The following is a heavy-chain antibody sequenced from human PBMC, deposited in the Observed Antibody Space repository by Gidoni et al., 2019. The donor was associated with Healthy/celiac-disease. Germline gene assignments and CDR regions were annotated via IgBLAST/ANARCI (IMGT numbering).Heavy chain of an antibody. CDR1: GGTFSSYA. J-gene: IGHJ3*02. Sequence: QVQLVQSGAEVKKPGSSVKVPCKASGGTFSSYARSWVRQAPGQGLEWMGGIIPIFGTANYAQKFQGRVTITADESTSTAYMELSSLRSEDTAVYYCARDFLQAGAFDIWGQGTMVTVSS. CDR3: ARDFLQAGAFDI. CDR2: IIPIFGTA. D-gene: IGHD6-25*01. V-gene: IGHV1-69*01.